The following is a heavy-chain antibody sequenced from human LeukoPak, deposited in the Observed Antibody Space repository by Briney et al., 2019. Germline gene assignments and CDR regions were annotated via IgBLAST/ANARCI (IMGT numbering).Heavy chain of an antibody. J-gene: IGHJ4*02. CDR2: IYYSGST. Sequence: KPSETLSLTCTVSGGSISSYYWSWIRQPPGKGLEWIGYIYYSGSTNYNPSLKSRVTISVDTSKNQFSLKLSSVTAADTAVYYCARHSSGWYDYWGQGTLVTVSS. CDR1: GGSISSYY. D-gene: IGHD6-19*01. V-gene: IGHV4-59*08. CDR3: ARHSSGWYDY.